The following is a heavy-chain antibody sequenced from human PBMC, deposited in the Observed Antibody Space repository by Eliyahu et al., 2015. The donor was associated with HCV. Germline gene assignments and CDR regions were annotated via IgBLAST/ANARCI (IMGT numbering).Heavy chain of an antibody. J-gene: IGHJ4*02. CDR2: ISWNSGTI. Sequence: EVQLVESGGGXVQPGRSLRLSCAASGFPFECFWMHWVRPDPGKGLAWVSGISWNSGTIDYADSVKGRFTISRDNAKNSLYLQMNSLRAEDTAFYYCAKDVSYGGSEFDYWGQGTLVTVSS. V-gene: IGHV3-9*01. CDR1: GFPFECFW. D-gene: IGHD4-23*01. CDR3: AKDVSYGGSEFDY.